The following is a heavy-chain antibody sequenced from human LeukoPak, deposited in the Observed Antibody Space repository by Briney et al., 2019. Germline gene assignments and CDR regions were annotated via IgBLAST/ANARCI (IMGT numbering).Heavy chain of an antibody. CDR1: GGSFNGYY. D-gene: IGHD2-2*01. Sequence: PPETLSLTCGVYGGSFNGYYWSWIRQSPAKGLEWIGEITHTGGTNYNPSLKSRVTISIDTSENQFSLKLTSVTAADTAVYYCAREGRSRTSTGGGLDFWGLGILVTVSS. CDR3: AREGRSRTSTGGGLDF. J-gene: IGHJ4*02. CDR2: ITHTGGT. V-gene: IGHV4-34*01.